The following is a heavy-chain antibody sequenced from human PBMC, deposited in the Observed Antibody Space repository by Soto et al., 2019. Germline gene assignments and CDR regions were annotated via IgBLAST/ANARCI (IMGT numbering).Heavy chain of an antibody. CDR2: ISGSGGST. Sequence: PGGSLRLSCAASGFTFSSYAMSWVRQAPGKGLEWVSAISGSGGSTYYADSVKGRFTISRDNSKNTLYLQMNSLRAEDTAVYYCAKWDYDFWSGYLKNAFDIWGQGTMVTVSS. CDR1: GFTFSSYA. D-gene: IGHD3-3*01. V-gene: IGHV3-23*01. CDR3: AKWDYDFWSGYLKNAFDI. J-gene: IGHJ3*02.